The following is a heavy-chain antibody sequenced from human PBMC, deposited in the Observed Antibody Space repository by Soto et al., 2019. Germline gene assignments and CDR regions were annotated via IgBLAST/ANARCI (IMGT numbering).Heavy chain of an antibody. CDR2: INPSGGST. Sequence: GASVKVSCKASGYTFTSYYMHWVRQAPGQGLEWMGIINPSGGSTSYAQKFQGRVTMTRDTSTSTVYMELSSLRSEDTALYYCARDGYCSGGSCPSSLYYDYWGQGTQVTVSS. J-gene: IGHJ4*02. D-gene: IGHD2-15*01. V-gene: IGHV1-46*01. CDR1: GYTFTSYY. CDR3: ARDGYCSGGSCPSSLYYDY.